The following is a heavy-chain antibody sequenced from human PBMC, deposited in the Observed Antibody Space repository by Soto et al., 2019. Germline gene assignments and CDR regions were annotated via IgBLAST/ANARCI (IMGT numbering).Heavy chain of an antibody. CDR2: ISSSSSLI. CDR3: VRDNPVLRY. J-gene: IGHJ4*02. V-gene: IGHV3-48*01. CDR1: GFTFSSDA. Sequence: EVQLVESGGGLVQPGGSLRLSCAASGFTFSSDAMHWVRQAPGKGPEWLSYISSSSSLIFYGDSVKGRISISRDNAKRSLYLQSNSLRAEDTDVYYCVRDNPVLRYWGQGTLVTVSS.